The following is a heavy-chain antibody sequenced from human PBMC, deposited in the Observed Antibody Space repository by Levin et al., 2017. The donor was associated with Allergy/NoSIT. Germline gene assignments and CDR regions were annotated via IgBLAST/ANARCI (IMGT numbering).Heavy chain of an antibody. CDR2: INPNSGGT. CDR1: GYTFTGYY. CDR3: ARDRDMAYGSGTYWPSPVDY. V-gene: IGHV1-2*02. J-gene: IGHJ4*02. Sequence: GGSLRLSCKASGYTFTGYYMHWVRQAPGQGLEWMGWINPNSGGTNYAQKFQGRVTMTRDTSISTAYIELSRLRSDDTAVYYCARDRDMAYGSGTYWPSPVDYWGQGTLVTVSS. D-gene: IGHD3-10*01.